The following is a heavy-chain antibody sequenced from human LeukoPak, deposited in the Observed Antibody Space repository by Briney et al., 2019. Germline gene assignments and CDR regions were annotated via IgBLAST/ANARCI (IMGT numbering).Heavy chain of an antibody. CDR1: GGSISSYY. D-gene: IGHD4-11*01. CDR3: ARVRYSNYHYYYMDV. CDR2: IYTSGST. Sequence: PSETLSLTCTVSGGSISSYYWSWIRQPAGKGLEWIGRIYTSGSTNYNPSLKSRVTMSVDTSKNQFSLKLSSVTAADTAVYYCARVRYSNYHYYYMDVWGKGTTVTVSS. J-gene: IGHJ6*03. V-gene: IGHV4-4*07.